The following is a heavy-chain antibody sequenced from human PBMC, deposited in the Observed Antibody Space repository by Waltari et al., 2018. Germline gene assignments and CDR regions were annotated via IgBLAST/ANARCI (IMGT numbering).Heavy chain of an antibody. D-gene: IGHD5-18*01. V-gene: IGHV3-48*01. J-gene: IGHJ4*02. CDR3: ARKIQSVVD. CDR1: GFTFSSSS. CDR2: ISSSSSTI. Sequence: EVQLVASGGGLVQPGGSLRLSCAASGFTFSSSSMTWVRQAPGKGLEWVSYISSSSSTIYYADSVKGRFTISRDNAKNSLYLQMNSLRAEDTAVYYCARKIQSVVDWGQGTLVTVSS.